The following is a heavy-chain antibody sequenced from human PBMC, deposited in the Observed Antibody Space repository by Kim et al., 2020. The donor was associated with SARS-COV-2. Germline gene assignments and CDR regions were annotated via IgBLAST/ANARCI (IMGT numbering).Heavy chain of an antibody. D-gene: IGHD6-19*01. CDR3: AIRVAVAGTLGY. CDR2: TSSGDAL. Sequence: GGSLRLSCVASGLTFSNYAMSWVRQAPGKGLEWVSATSSGDALFYTDSVKGRFTISRDKSENTLNLQMNSLRAEDTAIYYCAIRVAVAGTLGYWGQGTL. CDR1: GLTFSNYA. J-gene: IGHJ4*02. V-gene: IGHV3-23*01.